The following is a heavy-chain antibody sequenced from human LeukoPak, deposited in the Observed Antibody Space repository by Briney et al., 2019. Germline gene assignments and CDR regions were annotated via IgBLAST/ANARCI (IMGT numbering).Heavy chain of an antibody. CDR1: GGSISSSSYY. Sequence: SETLSLTCTVSGGSISSSSYYWGWIRQPPGKGLEWIGSIYYSGSTYYNPSLKSRVTISVDTSKNQFSLKLSSVTAADTAVYYCARGSSNYDYWGQGTLVTVSS. D-gene: IGHD4-11*01. CDR2: IYYSGST. V-gene: IGHV4-39*07. J-gene: IGHJ4*02. CDR3: ARGSSNYDY.